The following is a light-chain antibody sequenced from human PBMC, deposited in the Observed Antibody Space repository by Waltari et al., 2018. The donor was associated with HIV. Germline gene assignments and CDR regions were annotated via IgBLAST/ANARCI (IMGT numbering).Light chain of an antibody. CDR3: QSADSSGTYSV. CDR1: ALPKQY. Sequence: SYELTQPPSVSVSPGQTARLTCSGDALPKQYAYWYQQKPGQAPVLVIYKDSERPSGIPERFSGSSSGTTVTLTISGVQAEDEADYYCQSADSSGTYSVLGGGTKLTVL. J-gene: IGLJ2*01. CDR2: KDS. V-gene: IGLV3-25*03.